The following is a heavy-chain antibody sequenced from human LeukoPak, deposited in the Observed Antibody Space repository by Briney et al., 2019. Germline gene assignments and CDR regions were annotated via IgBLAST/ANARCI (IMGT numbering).Heavy chain of an antibody. CDR2: ISSNGDST. V-gene: IGHV3-64*01. D-gene: IGHD1-26*01. CDR1: GFTFSSYA. J-gene: IGHJ4*02. CDR3: ARFSAATDDC. Sequence: GGSLRLSCAASGFTFSSYAMSWVRQAPGKGLEYVSAISSNGDSTYYANSVKGRFTVSRDNSKNTLYLQMGSLRAEDMAVYYCARFSAATDDCWGQGTLVTVSS.